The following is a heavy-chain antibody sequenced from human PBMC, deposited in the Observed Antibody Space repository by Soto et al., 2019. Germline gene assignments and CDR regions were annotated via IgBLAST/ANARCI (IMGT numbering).Heavy chain of an antibody. CDR1: GYSFTANS. J-gene: IGHJ4*02. Sequence: QVHLVQSGAEVKKPGASVKVSCKASGYSFTANSMHWVRQAPGQGLEWMGWINPNNGGTNYARTFQGWVTMTRDTSIRTAYMDPTRLKSADTAVYYCATQRSGVVYWGQGTLVTVSS. CDR3: ATQRSGVVY. V-gene: IGHV1-2*04. CDR2: INPNNGGT. D-gene: IGHD2-15*01.